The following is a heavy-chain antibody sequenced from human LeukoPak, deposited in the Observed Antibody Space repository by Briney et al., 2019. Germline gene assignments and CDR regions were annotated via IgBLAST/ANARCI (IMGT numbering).Heavy chain of an antibody. Sequence: PSQTLSLTCTVSGGSISSGSYYWSWIRQPAGKGLEWIVRIYTSGSTNYNPSLKSRVTISVDTSKNQFSLKLSSVTAADTAVYYCARSSSSWYGWFDPWGQGTLVTVSS. J-gene: IGHJ5*02. CDR3: ARSSSSWYGWFDP. CDR2: IYTSGST. V-gene: IGHV4-61*02. CDR1: GGSISSGSYY. D-gene: IGHD6-13*01.